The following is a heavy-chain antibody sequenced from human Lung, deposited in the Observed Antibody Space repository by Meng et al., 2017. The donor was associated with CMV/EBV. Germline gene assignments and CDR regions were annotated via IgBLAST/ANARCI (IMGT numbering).Heavy chain of an antibody. Sequence: ETLSLTCKASGYRFTNAWIGWVRQMPGKGLEWIGITYPDDSDTKYSPSFEGQVTISVDKSISAVYLQWSSLRASDTAMYYCARQQPGPFLYSTCDRWGQGTXVTVSS. J-gene: IGHJ3*02. V-gene: IGHV5-51*01. CDR3: ARQQPGPFLYSTCDR. CDR2: TYPDDSDT. D-gene: IGHD2-8*01. CDR1: GYRFTNAW.